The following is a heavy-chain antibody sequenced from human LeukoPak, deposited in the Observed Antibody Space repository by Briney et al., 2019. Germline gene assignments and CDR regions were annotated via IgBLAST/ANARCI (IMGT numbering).Heavy chain of an antibody. CDR2: IYTIGST. D-gene: IGHD6-13*01. CDR3: ARRSPGSSWYFDY. J-gene: IGHJ4*02. V-gene: IGHV4-61*08. Sequence: SETLSLTCAVSGGSISSGGYSWSWIRQPPGKGLEWIGYIYTIGSTDYNPSLKSRVTMSGDTSKNQFSLKLSSATAADTAVYYCARRSPGSSWYFDYWGQGTLVTVSS. CDR1: GGSISSGGYS.